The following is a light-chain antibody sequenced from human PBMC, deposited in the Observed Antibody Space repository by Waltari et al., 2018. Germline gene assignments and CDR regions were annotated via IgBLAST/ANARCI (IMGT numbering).Light chain of an antibody. CDR2: EVT. J-gene: IGLJ1*01. CDR1: SSDIGHYDY. Sequence: QSALTQPASVSGSPGQSITISCTGTSSDIGHYDYVSWYQLHPDKAPKLMIFEVTNRPSGVSNRCSGSKSDNTASLTISGLQADDEADYYCCSYTKSRTRVFGTGTKVTVL. V-gene: IGLV2-14*01. CDR3: CSYTKSRTRV.